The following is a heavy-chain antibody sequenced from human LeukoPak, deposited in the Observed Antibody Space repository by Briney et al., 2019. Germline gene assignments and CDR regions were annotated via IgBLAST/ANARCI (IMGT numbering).Heavy chain of an antibody. CDR3: ATSRRSSSWYPLYFGY. CDR2: FDPEDGET. J-gene: IGHJ4*02. CDR1: GYTLTELS. D-gene: IGHD6-13*01. V-gene: IGHV1-24*01. Sequence: ASVKVCCKVSGYTLTELSMHWVRQAPGKGLEWMGGFDPEDGETIYAQKFQGRVTMTEDTSTDTAYMELSSLRSEDTAVYYCATSRRSSSWYPLYFGYWGQGTLVTVSS.